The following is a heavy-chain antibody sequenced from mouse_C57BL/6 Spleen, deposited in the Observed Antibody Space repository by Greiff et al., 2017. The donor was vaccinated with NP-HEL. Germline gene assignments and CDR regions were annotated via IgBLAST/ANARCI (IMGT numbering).Heavy chain of an antibody. V-gene: IGHV14-3*01. CDR1: GFNINNTY. D-gene: IGHD2-5*01. Sequence: EVQLQESVAELVRPGASVKLSCTASGFNINNTYMHWVKQRPEQGLEWIGRIDPANGNTKYAPKFQGKATITADTSSNTAYLQLSSLTSEDTAIYYSARGASYYSNDAPDDWGQGTTLTVSS. CDR2: IDPANGNT. CDR3: ARGASYYSNDAPDD. J-gene: IGHJ2*01.